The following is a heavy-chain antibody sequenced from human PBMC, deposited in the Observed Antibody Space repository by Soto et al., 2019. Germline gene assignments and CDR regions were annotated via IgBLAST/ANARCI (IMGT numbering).Heavy chain of an antibody. CDR1: GFTFTSSA. Sequence: SVKVSCKASGFTFTSSAMQWGRQARGQRLEWIGWIVVGSGNTNYAQKFQERVTITRDMSTSTAYMELSSLRSEDTAVYYCAATPGYSRYIGDYYYMDVWGKGTTVTVSS. J-gene: IGHJ6*03. D-gene: IGHD5-12*01. CDR2: IVVGSGNT. CDR3: AATPGYSRYIGDYYYMDV. V-gene: IGHV1-58*02.